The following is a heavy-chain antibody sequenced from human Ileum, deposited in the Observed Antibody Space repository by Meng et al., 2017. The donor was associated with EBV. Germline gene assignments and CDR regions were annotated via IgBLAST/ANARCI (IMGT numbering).Heavy chain of an antibody. CDR2: IYYSGST. J-gene: IGHJ4*02. V-gene: IGHV4-59*08. Sequence: VQLQESGPGLVKPSEPLSLTCTVSGGSISSYYWSWIRQPPGKGLEWIGYIYYSGSTNYNPSLKSRVTISVDTSKNQFSLNLSSVTAADTAVYYCARGGWSLDYWGQGTLVTVSS. CDR3: ARGGWSLDY. CDR1: GGSISSYY. D-gene: IGHD2-15*01.